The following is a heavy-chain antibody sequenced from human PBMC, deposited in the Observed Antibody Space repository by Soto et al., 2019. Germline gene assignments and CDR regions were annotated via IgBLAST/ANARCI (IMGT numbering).Heavy chain of an antibody. CDR3: ARDGGSGSGSPSNWFDP. CDR1: GGTFSSYA. D-gene: IGHD3-10*01. V-gene: IGHV1-69*01. Sequence: QVQLVQSGAEVKKPGSSVKVSCKASGGTFSSYAISWVRQAPGQGLEWMGGIIPIFGTANYAQKFQGRVTITADESTSTAYMELSSLRSEDTAVYYCARDGGSGSGSPSNWFDPWGQGTLVTVSS. CDR2: IIPIFGTA. J-gene: IGHJ5*02.